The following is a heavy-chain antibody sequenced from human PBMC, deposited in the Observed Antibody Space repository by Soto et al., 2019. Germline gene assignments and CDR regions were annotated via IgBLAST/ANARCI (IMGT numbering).Heavy chain of an antibody. CDR3: ARVGGPRIAAAGTVHYGMDV. J-gene: IGHJ6*02. CDR1: GLTFSDHF. V-gene: IGHV3-72*01. CDR2: TRIKVNSYTT. Sequence: GGSLRLSCAASGLTFSDHFMDWVRQAPGKGLEWVGRTRIKVNSYTTEYAASVKGRFIISRDDSKNSLYLQMNSLKTEDTAVYYCARVGGPRIAAAGTVHYGMDVWGQGTTVTVSS. D-gene: IGHD6-13*01.